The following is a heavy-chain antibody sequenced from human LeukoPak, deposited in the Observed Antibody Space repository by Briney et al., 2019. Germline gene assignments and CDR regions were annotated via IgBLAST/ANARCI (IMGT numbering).Heavy chain of an antibody. Sequence: GGSLRLSCAASGFTFRSYGMIWVRQAPGTGLEWVSVLYRGGSTYYADSVKGRFTISRDNSKNTLYLQMNSLRAEDTAVFYCASSGYSYGPFDYWGQGTLVTVSS. CDR1: GFTFRSYG. D-gene: IGHD5-18*01. V-gene: IGHV3-66*01. CDR3: ASSGYSYGPFDY. J-gene: IGHJ4*02. CDR2: LYRGGST.